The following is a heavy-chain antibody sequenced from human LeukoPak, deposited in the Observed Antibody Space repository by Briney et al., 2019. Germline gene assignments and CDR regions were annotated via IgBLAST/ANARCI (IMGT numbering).Heavy chain of an antibody. CDR2: ISYDGSNK. D-gene: IGHD3-22*01. CDR3: AKDHYYYDSSGYYPDAFDI. Sequence: GGSLRLSCAASGFTFSSYGIHWVRQAPGKGLEWVAVISYDGSNKYYADSVKGRFTISRDNSKNTLYLQMNSLRAEDTAVYYCAKDHYYYDSSGYYPDAFDIWGQGTMVTVSS. J-gene: IGHJ3*02. CDR1: GFTFSSYG. V-gene: IGHV3-30*18.